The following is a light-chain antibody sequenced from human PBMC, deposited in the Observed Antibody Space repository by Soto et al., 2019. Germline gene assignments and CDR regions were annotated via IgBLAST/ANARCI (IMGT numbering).Light chain of an antibody. J-gene: IGKJ4*01. CDR1: QSVSSY. Sequence: EIVLTQSPATRSLSPGERATLSCRASQSVSSYLAWYQQKPGQAPRLLIYDASNRATGIPARFSGGGSGTDFTLTISSLEPEDFAVYYCQQRSNWPLTFGGGTKVEIK. CDR2: DAS. CDR3: QQRSNWPLT. V-gene: IGKV3-11*01.